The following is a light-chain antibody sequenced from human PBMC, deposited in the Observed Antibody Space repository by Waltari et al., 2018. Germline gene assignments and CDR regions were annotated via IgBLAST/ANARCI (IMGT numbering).Light chain of an antibody. CDR3: QQYDSTSLT. Sequence: EIVLTQSPGTLPLSPGERATLSCRASQTVSSISLTWYQQKPGQPPRLLIYGTSNRATGIPDSFSGRGSGTDFTLTISRLEPEDFAVYHCQQYDSTSLTFGGGTKVEI. CDR2: GTS. V-gene: IGKV3-20*01. CDR1: QTVSSIS. J-gene: IGKJ4*01.